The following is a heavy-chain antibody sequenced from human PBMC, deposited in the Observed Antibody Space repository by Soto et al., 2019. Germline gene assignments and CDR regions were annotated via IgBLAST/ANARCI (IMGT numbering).Heavy chain of an antibody. D-gene: IGHD1-26*01. CDR1: GFTFSDYT. Sequence: ERQLLESGGGSGQPGGSLRLSCAASGFTFSDYTMNWVRQAPGKGLEWVASIGGRGDATYYADSVKGRFIISRDNSKNILYLQMTSLGAEDTAVYFCAKDRAIVGHLNWGDYYYGLDVWGPGTTAIVSS. J-gene: IGHJ6*02. CDR2: IGGRGDAT. V-gene: IGHV3-23*01. CDR3: AKDRAIVGHLNWGDYYYGLDV.